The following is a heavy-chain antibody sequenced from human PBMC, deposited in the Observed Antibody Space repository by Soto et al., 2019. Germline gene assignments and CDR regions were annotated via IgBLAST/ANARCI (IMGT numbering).Heavy chain of an antibody. CDR1: GFTFDDYG. J-gene: IGHJ3*01. CDR2: INWNGDIR. V-gene: IGHV3-20*04. Sequence: GGSLRLSCAASGFTFDDYGLSWVRQVTGKGLEWVSAINWNGDIREYADSVKGRVTISRDNAKNSLFLQMGSLRPEDTAFYYCARSREAFMTTVVPDSFDLWGQGTMVTVSS. D-gene: IGHD4-17*01. CDR3: ARSREAFMTTVVPDSFDL.